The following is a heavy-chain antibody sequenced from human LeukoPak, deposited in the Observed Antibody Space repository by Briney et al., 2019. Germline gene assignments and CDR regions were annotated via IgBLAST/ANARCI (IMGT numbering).Heavy chain of an antibody. V-gene: IGHV1-18*01. J-gene: IGHJ3*02. CDR2: ISAYNGDT. D-gene: IGHD1-26*01. CDR1: GYTFTSYG. CDR3: ARGRWELLESAFDI. Sequence: ASVKVSCTASGYTFTSYGISWVRQAPGQGLEWMGWISAYNGDTNYAQKLQGRVTMTTDTSTSTAYMELRSLRSDDTAVYYCARGRWELLESAFDIWGQGTMVTVSS.